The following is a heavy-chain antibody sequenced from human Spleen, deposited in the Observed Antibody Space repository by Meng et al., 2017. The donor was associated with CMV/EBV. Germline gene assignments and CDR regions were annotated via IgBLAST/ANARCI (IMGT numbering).Heavy chain of an antibody. CDR1: GFIFSDYW. Sequence: SGFIFSDYWMHWVRQAPGEGLVWVARINVDGNGSPRTKYADFVKSRFTISSDNAQSTLYLQMNSLRVEDTALYYCARSTASGTDYWGWGQGTLVTVSS. CDR3: ARSTASGTDYWG. J-gene: IGHJ4*02. V-gene: IGHV3-74*03. CDR2: INVDGNGSPRT. D-gene: IGHD7-27*01.